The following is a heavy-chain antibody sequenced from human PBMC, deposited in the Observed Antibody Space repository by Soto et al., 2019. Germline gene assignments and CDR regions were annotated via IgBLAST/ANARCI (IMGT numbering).Heavy chain of an antibody. CDR2: IYTSGST. V-gene: IGHV4-4*07. CDR1: GGAISGYY. CDR3: GRDGIAAADGRGRGMYG. D-gene: IGHD6-13*01. J-gene: IGHJ6*02. Sequence: TETLALTCTVSGGAISGYYWRWIRQPAGKGLEWIGRIYTSGSTNYNPSLKSRVTMSVDTSTNQFSLKLSSVTAASTAVYYCGRDGIAAADGRGRGMYGWGQGTTVTVAS.